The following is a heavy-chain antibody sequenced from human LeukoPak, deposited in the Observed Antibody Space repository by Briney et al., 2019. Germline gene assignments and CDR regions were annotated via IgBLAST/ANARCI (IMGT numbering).Heavy chain of an antibody. CDR2: IYYSGST. Sequence: WVRQPPGKGLEWIGSIYYSGSTYYNPSLKSRVTISVDTSKNQFSLKLSSVTAADTAVYYCARVNSGWYYFDYWGQGTLVTVSS. V-gene: IGHV4-39*07. CDR3: ARVNSGWYYFDY. J-gene: IGHJ4*02. D-gene: IGHD6-19*01.